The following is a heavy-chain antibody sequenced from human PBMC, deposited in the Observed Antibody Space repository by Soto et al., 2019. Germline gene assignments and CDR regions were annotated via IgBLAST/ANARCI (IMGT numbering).Heavy chain of an antibody. CDR2: MNPNSGNT. CDR1: GYTFTSYD. V-gene: IGHV1-8*01. Sequence: GPSVKVSCKASGYTFTSYDINWVRPATGQGLEWMGWMNPNSGNTGYAQKFQGRVTMTRNTSISTAYMELSSLRSEDAAVYYCARSPGGYVGYWGQGTLVTVSS. CDR3: ARSPGGYVGY. J-gene: IGHJ4*02. D-gene: IGHD5-12*01.